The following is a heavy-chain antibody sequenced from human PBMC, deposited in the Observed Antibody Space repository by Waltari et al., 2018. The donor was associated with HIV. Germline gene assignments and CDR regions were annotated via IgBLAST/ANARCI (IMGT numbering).Heavy chain of an antibody. D-gene: IGHD2-2*01. CDR3: AKGPTLTSPPTYFNY. CDR2: ISWNSGSI. Sequence: EVHLVESGGGLVQPGRSLRLSCAPSGFTFDDYAMPWVRQTPGKGLEWVSGISWNSGSIGYADSVKGRFTISRDNAKNSLFLQMNSLRPEDTAFYYCAKGPTLTSPPTYFNYWGQGTLVTVSS. J-gene: IGHJ4*02. CDR1: GFTFDDYA. V-gene: IGHV3-9*01.